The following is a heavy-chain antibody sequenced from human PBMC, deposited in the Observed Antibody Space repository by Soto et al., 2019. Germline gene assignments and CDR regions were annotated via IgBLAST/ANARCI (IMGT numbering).Heavy chain of an antibody. Sequence: QVQLHQWGAGLLKPSETLSLTCGVYGGSLSGYYWTWVRQPPGRGLEWIGESNHSGGTKYNPSLKTRVNISLDMSKNQFSLKLKSVTAADTAAYYCARGRGGAREYFYYGMDVWGQGTTVTVSS. D-gene: IGHD1-26*01. CDR3: ARGRGGAREYFYYGMDV. CDR1: GGSLSGYY. CDR2: SNHSGGT. J-gene: IGHJ6*02. V-gene: IGHV4-34*01.